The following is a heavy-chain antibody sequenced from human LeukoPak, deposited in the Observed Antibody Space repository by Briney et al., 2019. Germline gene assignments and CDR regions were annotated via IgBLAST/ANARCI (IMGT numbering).Heavy chain of an antibody. CDR2: ISSSSSYI. CDR1: GFTFSSYS. V-gene: IGHV3-21*01. Sequence: AGGPLRLSCAASGFTFSSYSMNWVRQAPGKGLEWVSSISSSSSYIYYADSVKGRFTISRDNAKNSLYLQMNSLRAEDTAVYYCARALRVSGAFDIWGQGTMVTVSS. CDR3: ARALRVSGAFDI. J-gene: IGHJ3*02.